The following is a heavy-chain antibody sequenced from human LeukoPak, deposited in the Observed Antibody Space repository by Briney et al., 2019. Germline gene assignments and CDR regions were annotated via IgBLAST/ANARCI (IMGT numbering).Heavy chain of an antibody. CDR2: IYHSGST. CDR3: ARDAAGMYYFDY. V-gene: IGHV4-39*07. Sequence: SETLSLTCTVSGGSISSSSYYWGWIRQPPGKGLEWIGNIYHSGSTYYNPSLKSRVTISVDRSKNQFSLKLSSVTAADTAVYYCARDAAGMYYFDYWGQGTLVTVSS. CDR1: GGSISSSSYY. D-gene: IGHD3-10*01. J-gene: IGHJ4*02.